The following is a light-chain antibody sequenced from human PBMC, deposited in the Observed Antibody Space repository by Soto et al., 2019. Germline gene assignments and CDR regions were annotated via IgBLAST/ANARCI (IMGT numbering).Light chain of an antibody. V-gene: IGKV3-20*01. CDR1: PSVSSSY. J-gene: IGKJ1*01. CDR2: GAS. Sequence: NVFSQSPSTLSLSPGQKATPSSRASPSVSSSYLAWYQQKPGQAPRLLIHGASSRATGIPDRFSGSGSGTDFTLSISRLEPEDFALYYCQQYEGSLRTFGQGTKV. CDR3: QQYEGSLRT.